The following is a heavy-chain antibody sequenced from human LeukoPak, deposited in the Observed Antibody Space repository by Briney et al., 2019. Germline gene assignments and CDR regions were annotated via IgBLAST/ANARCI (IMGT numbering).Heavy chain of an antibody. CDR1: GGSFSGYC. J-gene: IGHJ5*02. Sequence: KSSETLSLTCAVYGGSFSGYCWSWIRQPPGKGLEWIGEINHSGSTNYNPSLKSRVTISVDTSKNQFSLKLSSVTAADTAVYYCASLVGIAAAGPNYNWFDPWGQGTLVTVSS. D-gene: IGHD6-13*01. CDR3: ASLVGIAAAGPNYNWFDP. V-gene: IGHV4-34*01. CDR2: INHSGST.